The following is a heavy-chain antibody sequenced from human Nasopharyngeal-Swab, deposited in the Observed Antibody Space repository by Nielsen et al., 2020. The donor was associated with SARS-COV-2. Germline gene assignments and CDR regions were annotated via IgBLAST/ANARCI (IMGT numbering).Heavy chain of an antibody. CDR2: IYYTGRT. CDR3: ARDYELLWPGDGMDV. Sequence: SETLSLTCTVSGASIINSRYYWGWIRQPPGKGLEWIGSIYYTGRTYYNPSLKSRVTISLDTPENQFSLKLDSVTAADTAVYYCARDYELLWPGDGMDVWGQGTTVTVSS. J-gene: IGHJ6*02. D-gene: IGHD3-16*01. CDR1: GASIINSRYY. V-gene: IGHV4-39*07.